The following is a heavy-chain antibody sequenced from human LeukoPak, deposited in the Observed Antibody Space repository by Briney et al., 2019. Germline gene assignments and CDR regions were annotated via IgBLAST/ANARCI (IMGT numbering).Heavy chain of an antibody. V-gene: IGHV5-51*01. D-gene: IGHD1-26*01. Sequence: GESLKISCKTSGYSFTSYWIGWVRQLPDKGLEWMGMIYPGDSDTRYSPSFQGQVTISADKSISTAYVQWSSLKASDTAMYYCARRHSHKYFDYWGQGTPVTVSS. CDR3: ARRHSHKYFDY. J-gene: IGHJ4*02. CDR2: IYPGDSDT. CDR1: GYSFTSYW.